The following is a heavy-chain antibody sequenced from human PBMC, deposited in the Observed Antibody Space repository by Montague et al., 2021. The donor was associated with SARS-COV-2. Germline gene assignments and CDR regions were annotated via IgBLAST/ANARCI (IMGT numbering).Heavy chain of an antibody. V-gene: IGHV4-39*01. CDR1: GGSISSSSYY. Sequence: SETLSLTCTVSGGSISSSSYYWGWIRQPPGKGLEWIGGIYYSGSTYYNPSLKSRVTISVDTSKNQFSLKLSSVTAADTAVYYCAGHRVLRFLETDYYYYGMDVWGQGTTVTVSS. CDR2: IYYSGST. D-gene: IGHD3-3*01. CDR3: AGHRVLRFLETDYYYYGMDV. J-gene: IGHJ6*02.